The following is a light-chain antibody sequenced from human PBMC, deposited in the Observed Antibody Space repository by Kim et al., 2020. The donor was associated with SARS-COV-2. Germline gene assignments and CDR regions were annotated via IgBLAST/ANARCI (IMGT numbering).Light chain of an antibody. Sequence: VTISCTGSSSNIGAGYDVNWYQQLPGTAPKLLIYGNSNRPSGVPDRFSGSKSGTSASLAITGLQAEDEADYYCQSYDSSLSGSEVFGTGTKVTVL. J-gene: IGLJ1*01. CDR3: QSYDSSLSGSEV. V-gene: IGLV1-40*01. CDR1: SSNIGAGYD. CDR2: GNS.